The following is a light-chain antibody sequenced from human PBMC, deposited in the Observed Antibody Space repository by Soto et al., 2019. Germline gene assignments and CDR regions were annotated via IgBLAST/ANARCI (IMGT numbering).Light chain of an antibody. J-gene: IGKJ1*01. CDR3: QQYNSYSWT. Sequence: EIVLTQSPATLSLSPGERATLSCRASQSVSSYLAWYQQKPGQAPRVLIYAAYNRATGIQDRFSGSGSGTEFTLTIRSLQPDDFATYYCQQYNSYSWTFGQGTKVDIK. CDR2: AAY. CDR1: QSVSSY. V-gene: IGKV3-11*01.